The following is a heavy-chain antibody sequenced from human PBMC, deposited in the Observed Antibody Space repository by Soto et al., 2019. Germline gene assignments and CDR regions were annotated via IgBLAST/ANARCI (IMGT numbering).Heavy chain of an antibody. CDR3: ARSSVTHMVDY. Sequence: EVQLVESGGGLIQPGGSLRLSCAASGFTVSSNYMSWVRQAPGKGLEWVSVIYSGDSIYYADSVKGRFTISRDNSKNTLFLQMNSLRAEDTAVYYCARSSVTHMVDYWGQGTPVTVSS. D-gene: IGHD3-22*01. CDR1: GFTVSSNY. CDR2: IYSGDSI. J-gene: IGHJ4*02. V-gene: IGHV3-53*01.